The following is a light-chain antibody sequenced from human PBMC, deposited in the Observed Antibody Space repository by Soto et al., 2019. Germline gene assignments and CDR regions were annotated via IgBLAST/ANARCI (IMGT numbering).Light chain of an antibody. CDR1: QSISSS. V-gene: IGKV3-15*01. J-gene: IGKJ1*01. CDR3: QQNNHWLWT. Sequence: EIVMTQSPATRSVSPGERSTLSCRASQSISSSLAWYQQKPGQAPRLLIYGASTRATGIPARFSGSGSGTESTLTITSLQSEDFAVYYCQQNNHWLWTFGQGTKVDTK. CDR2: GAS.